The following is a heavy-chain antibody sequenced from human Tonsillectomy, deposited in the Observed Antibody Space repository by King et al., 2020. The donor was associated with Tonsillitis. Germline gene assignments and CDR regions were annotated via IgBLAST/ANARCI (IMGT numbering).Heavy chain of an antibody. Sequence: QLQESGPGLVKPSQTLSLTCTVSGGSVSSGGYYWTWIRQHPGKGLEWIGYINYSGGTYCNPSLKSRVTISEGTSNNQFSLKLRSVTAAYTAVYYFARGRYQLLDYWGQGTQVTVSS. CDR2: INYSGGT. CDR3: ARGRYQLLDY. CDR1: GGSVSSGGYY. V-gene: IGHV4-31*03. D-gene: IGHD2-2*01. J-gene: IGHJ4*02.